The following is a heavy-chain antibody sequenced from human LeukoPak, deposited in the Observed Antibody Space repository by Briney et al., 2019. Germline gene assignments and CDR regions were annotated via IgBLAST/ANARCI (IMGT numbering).Heavy chain of an antibody. D-gene: IGHD4-23*01. V-gene: IGHV3-23*01. CDR3: AKSLVTPHRYFDL. CDR1: GFTFSSHW. CDR2: IRGSDINT. J-gene: IGHJ2*01. Sequence: PGGSLRLSCAASGFTFSSHWMHWVRQAPGKGLEWVSAIRGSDINTYYADSVKGRFTISRDNSKNTLYLQMNSLRAEDTAVYYCAKSLVTPHRYFDLWGRGTLVTVSS.